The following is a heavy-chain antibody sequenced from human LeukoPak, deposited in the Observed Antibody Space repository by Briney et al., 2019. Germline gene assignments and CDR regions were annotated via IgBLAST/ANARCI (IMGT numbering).Heavy chain of an antibody. V-gene: IGHV3-53*01. D-gene: IGHD1-26*01. J-gene: IGHJ4*02. CDR3: LPLRGGVGDTGFLDY. CDR1: ELIFTREY. CDR2: SHPSDTT. Sequence: GGSLRLSCEVSELIFTREYMTWVRQSPGKGLEWLSTSHPSDTTYYAVSVKGRLSVSRDHSKKTLYLQMKSLTAEDTAMYYCLPLRGGVGDTGFLDYWGQGIPVTVSS.